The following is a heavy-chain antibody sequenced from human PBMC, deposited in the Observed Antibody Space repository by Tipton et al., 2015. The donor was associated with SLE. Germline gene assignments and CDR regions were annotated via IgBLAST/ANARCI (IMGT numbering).Heavy chain of an antibody. J-gene: IGHJ3*01. CDR3: ARQGYYGSGSWP. CDR1: GGSISSYY. V-gene: IGHV4-4*09. D-gene: IGHD3-10*01. CDR2: IYTSGST. Sequence: LRLSCTVSGGSISSYYWSWIRQPPGKGLEWIGYIYTSGSTNYNPSLKSRVTMSVDTSKNQFSLKLSSVTAADTAVYYCARQGYYGSGSWPWGQGTMVTVSS.